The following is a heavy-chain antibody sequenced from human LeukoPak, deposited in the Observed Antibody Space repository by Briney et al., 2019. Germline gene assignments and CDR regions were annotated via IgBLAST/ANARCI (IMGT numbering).Heavy chain of an antibody. CDR2: INPNSGGT. V-gene: IGHV1-2*02. J-gene: IGHJ4*02. D-gene: IGHD6-25*01. CDR3: ARDRGDSSEGSYFDY. CDR1: GYTFTGYY. Sequence: GASVKVSCKASGYTFTGYYMHWVRQAPGQGLEWMGWINPNSGGTNYAQKFQGRVTMARDTSISTAYMELSRLRSDDTAVYYCARDRGDSSEGSYFDYWGQGTLVTVSS.